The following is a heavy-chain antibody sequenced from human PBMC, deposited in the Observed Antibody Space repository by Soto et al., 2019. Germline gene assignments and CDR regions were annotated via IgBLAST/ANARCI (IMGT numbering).Heavy chain of an antibody. J-gene: IGHJ6*02. CDR3: ARLSGSSRQIINYYYGMDV. D-gene: IGHD6-13*01. CDR1: GYSFTSYW. CDR2: IYPGDSDT. V-gene: IGHV5-51*01. Sequence: GESLKISCKGSGYSFTSYWIGWVRQMPGKGLEWMGIIYPGDSDTRYSPSFQGQVTISADKSISTAYLQWSSLKASDTAIYYCARLSGSSRQIINYYYGMDVWGQGTTVTVSS.